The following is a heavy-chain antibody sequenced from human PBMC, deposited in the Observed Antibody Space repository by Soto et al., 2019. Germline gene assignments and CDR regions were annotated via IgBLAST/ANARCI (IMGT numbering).Heavy chain of an antibody. CDR1: GFTFSSYG. V-gene: IGHV3-33*06. Sequence: QVQLVESGGGVVQPGTSLRLSCAASGFTFSSYGMHWVRQAPGKGLEWVAVIWYDGSNKYYADSVKGRFTISRDNSKNTLYLQMNSLRAEDTAVYYCAKTRENYYDSRGNQYFQHWGQGTLVTVSS. J-gene: IGHJ1*01. D-gene: IGHD3-22*01. CDR3: AKTRENYYDSRGNQYFQH. CDR2: IWYDGSNK.